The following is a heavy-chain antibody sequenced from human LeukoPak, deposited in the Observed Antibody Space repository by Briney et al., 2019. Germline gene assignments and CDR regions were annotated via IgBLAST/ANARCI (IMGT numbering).Heavy chain of an antibody. CDR2: ITHSGGT. Sequence: SATLSLTCTVSGGSLNSYYWSWIRQPPGKGLEWIGFITHSGGTDFDSSLGGRVTISVDTSKNQFSLRLTSMTAADTAVYFCARGRISNWGFEGTLFDAWGQGVLVTVSS. V-gene: IGHV4-59*01. CDR3: ARGRISNWGFEGTLFDA. D-gene: IGHD7-27*01. J-gene: IGHJ4*02. CDR1: GGSLNSYY.